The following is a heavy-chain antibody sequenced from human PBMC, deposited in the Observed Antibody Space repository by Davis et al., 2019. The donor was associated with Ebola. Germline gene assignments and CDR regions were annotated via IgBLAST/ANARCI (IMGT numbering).Heavy chain of an antibody. V-gene: IGHV3-23*01. CDR3: ARGSSIGDY. J-gene: IGHJ4*02. D-gene: IGHD6-13*01. Sequence: GESLKISCAASGFTVSSNYMSWVRQAPGKGLEWVSAISGSGGSTYYADSVKGRFTISRDNSKNTLYLQMNSLRAEDTAVYYCARGSSIGDYWGQGTLVTVSS. CDR2: ISGSGGST. CDR1: GFTVSSNY.